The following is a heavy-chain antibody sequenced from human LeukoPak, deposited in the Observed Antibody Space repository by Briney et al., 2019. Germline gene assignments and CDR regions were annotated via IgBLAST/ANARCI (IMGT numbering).Heavy chain of an antibody. V-gene: IGHV3-30*02. D-gene: IGHD3-9*01. Sequence: GGSLRLSCAASGFTFSSYGMHWVRQAPGKGLEWVAFIRYDGSNKYYADSVKGRFTISRDNSKNTLYLQMNSLRAEDTAVYYCAKALRYFDWLLPYYYYYYYMDVWGKGTTVTISS. J-gene: IGHJ6*03. CDR2: IRYDGSNK. CDR1: GFTFSSYG. CDR3: AKALRYFDWLLPYYYYYYYMDV.